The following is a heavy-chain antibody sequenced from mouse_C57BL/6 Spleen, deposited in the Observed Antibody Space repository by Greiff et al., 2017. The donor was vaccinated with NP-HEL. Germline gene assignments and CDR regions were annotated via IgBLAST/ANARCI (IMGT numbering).Heavy chain of an antibody. CDR2: ISYDGSN. V-gene: IGHV3-6*01. D-gene: IGHD2-4*01. Sequence: VQLKQSGPGLVKPSQSLSLTCSVTGYSITSGYYWNWIRQFPGNKLEWMGYISYDGSNNYNPSLKNRISITRDTSKNQFFLKLNSVTTEDTATYYYARGDIVYDYLCYFDYWGQGTTLTVSS. CDR1: GYSITSGYY. CDR3: ARGDIVYDYLCYFDY. J-gene: IGHJ2*01.